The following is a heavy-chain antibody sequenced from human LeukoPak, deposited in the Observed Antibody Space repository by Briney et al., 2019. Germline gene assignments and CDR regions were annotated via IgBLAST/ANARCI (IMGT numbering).Heavy chain of an antibody. D-gene: IGHD3-10*01. V-gene: IGHV3-30*04. J-gene: IGHJ4*02. CDR3: ARDRKPEGPKAVSGSLDY. CDR2: ISYDGSTK. CDR1: GFTFSSYA. Sequence: GGSLRLSCAASGFTFSSYAMHWVRQAPGKGLEWVAVISYDGSTKYYADSVKGRFTISRDNSEKMVFLQMNSLRAEDTAMYHCARDRKPEGPKAVSGSLDYWGQGTLVTVSS.